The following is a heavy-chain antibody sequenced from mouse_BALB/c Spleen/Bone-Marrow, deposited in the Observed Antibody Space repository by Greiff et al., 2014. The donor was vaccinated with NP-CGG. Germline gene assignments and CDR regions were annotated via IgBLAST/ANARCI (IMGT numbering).Heavy chain of an antibody. V-gene: IGHV1-18*01. CDR3: ARSEGRYYFAMNY. CDR2: INPNNGGT. CDR1: GYTFTEYT. Sequence: VQLKESGPELVKPGTSVKISCKTSGYTFTEYTMHWVKQRHGKSLEWIGGINPNNGGTSYNQKFKGKATLTVDKSSSTAYMELRSLTSEDSAVYYCARSEGRYYFAMNYWGQGTSVTVSS. J-gene: IGHJ4*01.